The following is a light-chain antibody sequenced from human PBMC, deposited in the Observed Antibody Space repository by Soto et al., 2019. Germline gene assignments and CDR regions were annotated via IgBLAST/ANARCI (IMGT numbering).Light chain of an antibody. J-gene: IGKJ2*01. CDR2: DAS. Sequence: EVVLTQSPGTLSLSPGERATLSCRASQTVNSRDLAWYQQKPGQAPRLLISDASTRATGIPARFSGSGSGTEFTLTISSLQSEDFALYYCHQYNSWPPGTFGQGTKVDIK. CDR1: QTVNSRD. V-gene: IGKV3-15*01. CDR3: HQYNSWPPGT.